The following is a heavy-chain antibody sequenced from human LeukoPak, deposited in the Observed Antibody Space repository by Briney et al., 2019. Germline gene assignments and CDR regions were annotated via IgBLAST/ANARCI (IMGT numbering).Heavy chain of an antibody. CDR3: ARDNYGDSN. Sequence: SETLSLTCTVSGGSISSYYWSWIRQPPGKGLEWIGYIYYSGSTNYNPSLKSRVTISVDTSKNQFSLKLSSVTAADTAVYYCARDNYGDSNWGQGTLVTVSS. J-gene: IGHJ4*02. CDR1: GGSISSYY. D-gene: IGHD4-17*01. CDR2: IYYSGST. V-gene: IGHV4-59*01.